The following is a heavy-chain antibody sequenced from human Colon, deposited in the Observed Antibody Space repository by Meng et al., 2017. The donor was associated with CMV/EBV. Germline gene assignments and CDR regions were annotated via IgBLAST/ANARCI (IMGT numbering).Heavy chain of an antibody. J-gene: IGHJ4*02. Sequence: FTFSDYAMHWVRQPPGKGLEWVAVTSHNGGNRYYADSVKGRFTISRDNSQNTLYLDMNNLRSEDSAIYYCASPMYCSSTSCLWTFNSWGQGTLVTVSS. D-gene: IGHD2-2*01. CDR1: FTFSDYA. CDR2: TSHNGGNR. V-gene: IGHV3-30-3*01. CDR3: ASPMYCSSTSCLWTFNS.